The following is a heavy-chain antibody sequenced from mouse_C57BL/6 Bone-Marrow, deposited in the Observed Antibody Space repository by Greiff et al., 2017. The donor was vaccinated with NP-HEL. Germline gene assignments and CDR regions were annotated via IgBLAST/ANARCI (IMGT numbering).Heavy chain of an antibody. CDR1: GYTFTSYG. CDR2: IYPRSGNT. Sequence: VKLMESGAELARPGASVKLSCKASGYTFTSYGISWVKQRTGQGLEWIGEIYPRSGNTYYNEKFKGKATLTADKSSSTAYMELRSLTSEDSAVYFCASQYDYEDYWGQGTTLTVSS. CDR3: ASQYDYEDY. V-gene: IGHV1-81*01. J-gene: IGHJ2*01. D-gene: IGHD2-4*01.